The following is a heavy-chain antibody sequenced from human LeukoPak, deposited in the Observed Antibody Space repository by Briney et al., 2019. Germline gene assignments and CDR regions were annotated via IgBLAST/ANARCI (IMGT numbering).Heavy chain of an antibody. Sequence: PGGSLILSCAASGFTFGTDWGHWVRQAPRMVLGWVARVKSDGSGTAYAASVKGRFTIARANAENRPDLKINSLSAEDTAVYYCAFKNSYGYGIDYWGQGTMVNVS. J-gene: IGHJ4*02. V-gene: IGHV3-74*03. CDR3: AFKNSYGYGIDY. D-gene: IGHD5-18*01. CDR2: VKSDGSGT. CDR1: GFTFGTDW.